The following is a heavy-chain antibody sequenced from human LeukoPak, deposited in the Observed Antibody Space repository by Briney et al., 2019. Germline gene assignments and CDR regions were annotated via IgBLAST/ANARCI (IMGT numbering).Heavy chain of an antibody. D-gene: IGHD4-23*01. CDR3: ARDLRTTVVASRGLDY. CDR2: IYHSGST. J-gene: IGHJ4*02. V-gene: IGHV4-4*02. CDR1: GGSISSSNW. Sequence: SETLSLTCAVSGGSISSSNWWSWVRQPPGKGLEWIGEIYHSGSTNYNPSLKSRVTISVDKSKNQFSLRLSSVTAADTAVYYCARDLRTTVVASRGLDYWGQGTLVTVSS.